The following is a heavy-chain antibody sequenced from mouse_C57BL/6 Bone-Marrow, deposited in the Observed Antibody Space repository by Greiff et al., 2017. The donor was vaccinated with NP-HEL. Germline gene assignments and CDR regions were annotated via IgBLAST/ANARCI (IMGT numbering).Heavy chain of an antibody. J-gene: IGHJ3*01. CDR2: IYPRSGNT. Sequence: VNVVESGAELARPGASVKLSCKASGYTFTSYGISWVKQRPGQGLEWIGEIYPRSGNTYYNEKFKGKATLTADKSSSTAYMELRSLTSEASAVYFGARGEMEGYPAWFADWGKGTLVTASA. D-gene: IGHD2-2*01. CDR1: GYTFTSYG. V-gene: IGHV1-81*01. CDR3: ARGEMEGYPAWFAD.